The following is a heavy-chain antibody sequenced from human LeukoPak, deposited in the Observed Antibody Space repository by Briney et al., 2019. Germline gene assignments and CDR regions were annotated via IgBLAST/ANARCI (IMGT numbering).Heavy chain of an antibody. CDR1: GSTFSSYA. V-gene: IGHV3-23*01. CDR2: ISDSGGST. J-gene: IGHJ4*02. D-gene: IGHD5-18*01. CDR3: AKGGGYNYGYVNY. Sequence: GGSLRLSCAASGSTFSSYAMSWVRQAPGKGLEWVSVISDSGGSTYYADSAKGRFTISRDNSKNTLSLQMNSLRAEDTAVYYCAKGGGYNYGYVNYWGQGTLVTVSS.